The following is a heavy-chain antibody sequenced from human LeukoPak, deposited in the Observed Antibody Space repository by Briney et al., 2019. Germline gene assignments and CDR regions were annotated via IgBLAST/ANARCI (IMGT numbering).Heavy chain of an antibody. V-gene: IGHV3-23*01. Sequence: GGSLRLSCAASGLTFSNYDMSWVRQAPGKGLEWVSGISSSGVSTYTADSVKGRFTISRDNSNNTLYLQMNSLRAEDTAMYYCVRKSGVMSVVVTSNYFDYWGQGTLVTVSS. CDR2: ISSSGVST. J-gene: IGHJ4*02. CDR3: VRKSGVMSVVVTSNYFDY. CDR1: GLTFSNYD. D-gene: IGHD2-21*02.